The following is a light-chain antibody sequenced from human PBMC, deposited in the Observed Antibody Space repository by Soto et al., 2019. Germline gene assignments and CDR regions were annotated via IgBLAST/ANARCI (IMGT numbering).Light chain of an antibody. Sequence: QSVLTQPRSVSGSPGQSVTISCTGSRSDAAGFRFVSWYQQHPGQAPKLLIFDVTERPSGVPDRFSGSKSGNTASLTISGRRAEDEADYYGCSYAGAQGFGSGTKVTVL. V-gene: IGLV2-11*01. CDR3: CSYAGAQG. J-gene: IGLJ1*01. CDR1: RSDAAGFRF. CDR2: DVT.